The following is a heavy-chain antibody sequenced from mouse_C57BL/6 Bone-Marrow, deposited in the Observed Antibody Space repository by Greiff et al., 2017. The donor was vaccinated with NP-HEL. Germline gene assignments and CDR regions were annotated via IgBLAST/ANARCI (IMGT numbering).Heavy chain of an antibody. CDR3: AREGGLRRRTHAMDY. Sequence: EVMLVESEGGLVQPGSSMKLSCTASGFTFSDYYMAWVRQVPEKGLEWVANINYDGSSTYYLDSLKSRFIISRDNAKNILYLQMSSLKSEDTATYYCAREGGLRRRTHAMDYWGQGTSVTVSS. CDR1: GFTFSDYY. D-gene: IGHD2-4*01. J-gene: IGHJ4*01. CDR2: INYDGSST. V-gene: IGHV5-16*01.